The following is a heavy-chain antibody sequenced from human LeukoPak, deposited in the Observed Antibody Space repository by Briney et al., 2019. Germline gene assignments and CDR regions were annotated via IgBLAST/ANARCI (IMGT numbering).Heavy chain of an antibody. CDR1: GFTFSDYY. D-gene: IGHD2-21*02. V-gene: IGHV3-11*04. J-gene: IGHJ4*02. CDR3: ARAGVIVVVTANLDY. Sequence: GGSLRLSCAASGFTFSDYYMSWIRQAPGKGLEWISYISNSGNRIYYADSVKGRFTISRDNSKNTLYLQMNSLRAEDTAVYYCARAGVIVVVTANLDYWGQGTLVTVSS. CDR2: ISNSGNRI.